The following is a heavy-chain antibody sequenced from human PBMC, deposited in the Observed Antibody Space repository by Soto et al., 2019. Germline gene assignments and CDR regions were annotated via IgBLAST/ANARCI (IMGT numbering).Heavy chain of an antibody. CDR1: GFAFSNNA. CDR2: VTNTGGDK. D-gene: IGHD3-10*01. J-gene: IGHJ4*02. Sequence: GGSLRLSCAASGFAFSNNAMSWVRQAPGKGLELVSIVTNTGGDKLYADSVKGRFIISRDNSKSTLYLQMNSLRAEDSAIYYCARASGESYPGSRVFVSWGQGTRVTVSS. V-gene: IGHV3-23*01. CDR3: ARASGESYPGSRVFVS.